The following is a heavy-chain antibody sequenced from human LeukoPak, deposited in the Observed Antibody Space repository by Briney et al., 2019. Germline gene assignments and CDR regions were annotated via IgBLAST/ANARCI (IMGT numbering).Heavy chain of an antibody. CDR1: GFTFSSYS. D-gene: IGHD1-26*01. Sequence: PGGSLRLSCAASGFTFSSYSMNWVRQAPGKGLEWVSSISSSSSYIYYADSVKGRFTISRDNAKNSLYLQMNSLRAEDTAVYYCAKDPIWTIVGATTDYWGQGTLVTVSS. CDR2: ISSSSSYI. V-gene: IGHV3-21*04. CDR3: AKDPIWTIVGATTDY. J-gene: IGHJ4*02.